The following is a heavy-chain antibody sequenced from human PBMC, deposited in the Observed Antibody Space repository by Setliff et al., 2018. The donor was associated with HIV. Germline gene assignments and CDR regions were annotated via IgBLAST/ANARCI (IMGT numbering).Heavy chain of an antibody. D-gene: IGHD3-22*01. CDR3: ARAREDDSSGYPVDY. V-gene: IGHV4-39*01. CDR2: IYWSGLT. CDR1: SGSVSRSDYY. Sequence: SETLSLTCTVSSGSVSRSDYYWGWIRQTPGKGLEWIGSIYWSGLTFYNPSLKSRVTISVDTSKNQFSLKLTSVTASDTAVYYCARAREDDSSGYPVDYWGQGTLVTVSS. J-gene: IGHJ4*02.